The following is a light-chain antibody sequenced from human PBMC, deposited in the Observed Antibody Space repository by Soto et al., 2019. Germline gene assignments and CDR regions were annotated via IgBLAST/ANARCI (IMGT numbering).Light chain of an antibody. Sequence: EIVLTQSPGTLSLSPGERATLSCRASQSISGTFLAWYQHKPGQAPRVLMYGASRRATGIPDRFSGSGSGTDFTLTSSRLEPEDFALYYCQQYFSSWTFGQGTKVEMK. J-gene: IGKJ1*01. V-gene: IGKV3-20*01. CDR1: QSISGTF. CDR2: GAS. CDR3: QQYFSSWT.